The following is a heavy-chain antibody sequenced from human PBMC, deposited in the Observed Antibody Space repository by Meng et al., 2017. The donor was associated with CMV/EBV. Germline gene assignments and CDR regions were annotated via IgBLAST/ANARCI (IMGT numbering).Heavy chain of an antibody. CDR3: ARDSSGWYPHFDY. V-gene: IGHV4-4*07. D-gene: IGHD6-19*01. CDR2: IYHSGST. CDR1: GGSNSTCY. J-gene: IGHJ4*02. Sequence: QQQEPGPGLVKPSETLSVTSEVCGGSNSTCYWSRIPQLAGTGLVRTARIYHSGSTNYTPSLKSRVTMSVDTSKNQFSLKLSSVTAADTDVYYCARDSSGWYPHFDYWGQGTLVTVSS.